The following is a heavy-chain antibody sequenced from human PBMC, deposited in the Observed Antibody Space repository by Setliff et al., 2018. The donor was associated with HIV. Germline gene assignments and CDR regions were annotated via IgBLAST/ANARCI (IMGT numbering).Heavy chain of an antibody. Sequence: GGSLRLSCAASGFIVNNFEMNWVRQAPGKGLEWISYISSSGTIKKYASSVRGRFTISRDNAKKSLYLQMDSLRAEDTAVYYCARENSGTYLGGVFDYGGQGTLVTVYS. D-gene: IGHD1-26*01. J-gene: IGHJ4*02. CDR1: GFIVNNFE. CDR2: ISSSGTIK. CDR3: ARENSGTYLGGVFDY. V-gene: IGHV3-48*03.